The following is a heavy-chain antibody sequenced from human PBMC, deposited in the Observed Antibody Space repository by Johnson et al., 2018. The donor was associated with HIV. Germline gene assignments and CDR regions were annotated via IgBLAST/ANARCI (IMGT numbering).Heavy chain of an antibody. V-gene: IGHV3-30-3*01. CDR1: GFTFRNYP. J-gene: IGHJ3*02. CDR2: ISYDGSNK. Sequence: QVQPVESGGGVVQPGRSLRLSCTASGFTFRNYPIHWVRQAPGKGLAWVAVISYDGSNKYYADSVLGRLTISRDNSKNTLYLQISSLSAEDTALYYCARERAVTTKGYDEDAFDIWGQGTMVTVSS. D-gene: IGHD4-17*01. CDR3: ARERAVTTKGYDEDAFDI.